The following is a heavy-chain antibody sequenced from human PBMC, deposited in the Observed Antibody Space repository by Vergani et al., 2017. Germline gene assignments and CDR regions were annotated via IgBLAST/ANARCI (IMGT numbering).Heavy chain of an antibody. D-gene: IGHD3-22*01. J-gene: IGHJ5*02. CDR3: AHRRDDYDSSANWFDP. CDR1: GFSLSTSGVG. V-gene: IGHV2-5*02. CDR2: IYWDDDK. Sequence: QITLKESGPTLVKPTQTLTLTCTFSGFSLSTSGVGVGWIRQPPGKALEWLALIYWDDDKRYSPSLKSRLTITKDTSKNQVVLTMTNMDPVDTATYYCAHRRDDYDSSANWFDPWGQGTLVTVSS.